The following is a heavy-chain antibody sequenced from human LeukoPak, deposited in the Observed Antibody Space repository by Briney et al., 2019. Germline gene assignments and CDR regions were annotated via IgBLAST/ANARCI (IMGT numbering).Heavy chain of an antibody. D-gene: IGHD3-10*01. CDR2: FDPEDGET. V-gene: IGHV1-24*01. CDR1: GYTLTELS. CDR3: ATHSPLLLWFGEFMDY. J-gene: IGHJ4*02. Sequence: ASVKVSCKVSGYTLTELSMHWVRQAPGKGLEWMGGFDPEDGETIYAQKFQGRVTMTEDTSTDTAYMELSSLRSEDTAVYYCATHSPLLLWFGEFMDYWGQGTLVTVSS.